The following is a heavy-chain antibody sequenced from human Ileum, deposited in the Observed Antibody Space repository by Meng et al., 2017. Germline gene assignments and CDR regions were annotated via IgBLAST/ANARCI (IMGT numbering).Heavy chain of an antibody. J-gene: IGHJ6*02. V-gene: IGHV4-38-2*02. CDR3: ARDSNVWFGEFRYYYYGMDV. D-gene: IGHD3-10*01. CDR1: AYSISSGSY. CDR2: IYHSGST. Sequence: SETLSLTCPVSAYSISSGSYWGWIRQPPGKWLEWIGSIYHSGSTNYNPSLKCRVTISVDTSKNQFSLKLSPVTAADTAVYYCARDSNVWFGEFRYYYYGMDVWGQGTTVTVSS.